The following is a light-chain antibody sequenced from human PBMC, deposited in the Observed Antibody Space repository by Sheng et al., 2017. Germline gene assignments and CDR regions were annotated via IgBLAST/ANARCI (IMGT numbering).Light chain of an antibody. CDR3: QQYDNRLFT. V-gene: IGKV1-33*01. CDR2: DAS. Sequence: DIQMTQSPSSLSASVGDRVTITCQASQDISNYLNWYQQKPGKAPKLLIYDASNLETGVPSRFSGSGSGTDFTFTISSLQPEDIATYYCQQYDNRLFTFGPWDQSGYQT. CDR1: QDISNY. J-gene: IGKJ3*01.